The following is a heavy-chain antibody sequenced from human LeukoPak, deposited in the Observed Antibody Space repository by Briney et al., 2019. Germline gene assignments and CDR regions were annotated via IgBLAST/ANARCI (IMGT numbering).Heavy chain of an antibody. CDR2: FIPVFGRA. CDR1: GGTFSNHA. D-gene: IGHD6-19*01. V-gene: IGHV1-69*05. J-gene: IGHJ6*03. Sequence: ASVKVSCKTSGGTFSNHAISWVRQAPGQGLEWMGGFIPVFGRAIYAQKFQGRVTITTDESASTAYMELSALTSDDTAVYYCARGRRDPGAGAGVDYYYFYMDVWGKGATVTVSS. CDR3: ARGRRDPGAGAGVDYYYFYMDV.